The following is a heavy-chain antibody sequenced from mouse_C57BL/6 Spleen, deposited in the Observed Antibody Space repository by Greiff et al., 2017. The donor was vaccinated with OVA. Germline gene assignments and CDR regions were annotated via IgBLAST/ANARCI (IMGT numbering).Heavy chain of an antibody. V-gene: IGHV1-81*01. CDR2: IYPRSGNT. CDR3: ARLRITTVVEGYFDY. CDR1: GYTFTSYG. Sequence: VKLMESGAELARPGASVKLSCKASGYTFTSYGISWVKQRTGQGLEWIGEIYPRSGNTYYNEKFKGKATLTADKSSSTAYMELRSLTSEDSAVYFCARLRITTVVEGYFDYWGQGTTLTVSS. D-gene: IGHD1-1*01. J-gene: IGHJ2*01.